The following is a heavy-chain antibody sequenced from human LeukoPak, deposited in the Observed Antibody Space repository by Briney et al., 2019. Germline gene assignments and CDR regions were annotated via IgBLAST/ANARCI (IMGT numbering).Heavy chain of an antibody. CDR2: ISAYNGNT. CDR1: GYTFTSYG. J-gene: IGHJ5*02. D-gene: IGHD3-3*01. Sequence: ASVKVSCKASGYTFTSYGISWVRQAPGQGLEWMGWISAYNGNTNYAQKLQGRVTMTTDTSTSTAYMELRSLRSDDTAVYYCARDGFDFWSGYSTSYNWSDPWGQGTLVTVSS. CDR3: ARDGFDFWSGYSTSYNWSDP. V-gene: IGHV1-18*01.